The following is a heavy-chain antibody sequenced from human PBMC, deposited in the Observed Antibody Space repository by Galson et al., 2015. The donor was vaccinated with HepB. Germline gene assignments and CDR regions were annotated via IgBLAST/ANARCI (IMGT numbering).Heavy chain of an antibody. J-gene: IGHJ5*01. CDR1: GFAFDTHA. Sequence: SLRLSCAASGFAFDTHAMSWVRQAPGRGLEWISGISGNGDSTFYADSVKGRFTVSRDSSNNMLYQQMNSLRAEDAGLYFCAKGYGLFDSWGQGILVTVSS. D-gene: IGHD5-18*01. CDR3: AKGYGLFDS. CDR2: ISGNGDST. V-gene: IGHV3-23*01.